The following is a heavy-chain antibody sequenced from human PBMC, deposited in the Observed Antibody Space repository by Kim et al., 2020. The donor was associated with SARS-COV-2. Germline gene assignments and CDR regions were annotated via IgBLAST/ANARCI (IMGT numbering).Heavy chain of an antibody. J-gene: IGHJ6*02. Sequence: GGSLRLSCAASGFTFGGHDMHWVRQGSGKGLEWVSAIGTAGETFYSGSVKGRFIISRENGRNSLFLQMDSLKVGDTAVYYCARGIHQWLGVDVCGQGTTVTVSS. CDR1: GFTFGGHD. CDR3: ARGIHQWLGVDV. V-gene: IGHV3-13*04. D-gene: IGHD5-18*01. CDR2: IGTAGET.